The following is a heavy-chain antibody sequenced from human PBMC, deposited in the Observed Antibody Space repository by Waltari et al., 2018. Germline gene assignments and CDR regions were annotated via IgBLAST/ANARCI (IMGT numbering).Heavy chain of an antibody. CDR1: GGSIRSSSYY. J-gene: IGHJ4*02. CDR3: ARHLVVTGGFDD. V-gene: IGHV4-39*01. Sequence: QLQLQESGPGLVKPSETLSLTCIVHGGSIRSSSYYCRWIRQPPGKGPELNANCYYGGCTYYRPCIRRRVTISVERSKNQFSLKLRSMTAAETAVYFGARHLVVTGGFDDWGQGALVTVSP. D-gene: IGHD2-21*02. CDR2: CYYGGCT.